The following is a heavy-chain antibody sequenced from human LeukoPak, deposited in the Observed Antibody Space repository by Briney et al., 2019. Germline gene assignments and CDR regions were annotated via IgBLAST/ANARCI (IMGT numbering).Heavy chain of an antibody. V-gene: IGHV3-15*01. Sequence: GGSLRLSCAASGLTFTNACMNWVRQAPGKGLEWVGHIKSKTDGGTTTYAAPVKGRFTISRDDSKDTLYLQMNNLKTEDTAVYFCTTAYYYGSGSPDHWGQGTLVTVSS. CDR3: TTAYYYGSGSPDH. CDR2: IKSKTDGGTT. D-gene: IGHD3-10*01. CDR1: GLTFTNAC. J-gene: IGHJ4*02.